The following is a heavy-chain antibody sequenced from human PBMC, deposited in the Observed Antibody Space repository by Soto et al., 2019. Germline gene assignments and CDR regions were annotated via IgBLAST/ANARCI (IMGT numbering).Heavy chain of an antibody. CDR1: GFTFSSYG. V-gene: IGHV3-33*01. CDR3: ARDQEDIVVVVAAPSGVFDY. D-gene: IGHD2-15*01. J-gene: IGHJ4*02. Sequence: ESGGGVVQPGRSLRLSCAASGFTFSSYGMHWVRQAPGKGLEWVAVIWYDGSNKYYADSVKGRFTISRDNSKNTLYLQMNSLRAEDTAVYYCARDQEDIVVVVAAPSGVFDYWGQGTLVTVSS. CDR2: IWYDGSNK.